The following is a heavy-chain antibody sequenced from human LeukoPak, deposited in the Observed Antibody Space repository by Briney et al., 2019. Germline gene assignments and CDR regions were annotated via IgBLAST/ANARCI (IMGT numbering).Heavy chain of an antibody. Sequence: PSETLSLTCAVYGGSFSGYYWSWIRQPPGKGLEWIGEINHSGSTNYNPSLKSRVTISVDTSKNQFPLKLSSVTAADTAVYYCARGLGSGSYYLPYYFDYWGQGTLVTVSS. CDR3: ARGLGSGSYYLPYYFDY. J-gene: IGHJ4*02. V-gene: IGHV4-34*01. CDR2: INHSGST. D-gene: IGHD3-10*01. CDR1: GGSFSGYY.